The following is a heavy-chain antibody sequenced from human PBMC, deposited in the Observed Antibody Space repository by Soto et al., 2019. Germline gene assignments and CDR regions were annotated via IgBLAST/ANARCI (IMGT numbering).Heavy chain of an antibody. CDR3: ARDYDFWSGYPMGCGY. J-gene: IGHJ4*02. D-gene: IGHD3-3*01. Sequence: GGSLRLSCAASGFTFSSYSMNWVRQAPGKGLEWVSYISSSSSTIYYADSVKGRFTISRDNAKNSLYLQMNSLRAEDTAVYYCARDYDFWSGYPMGCGYWGQGTLVTVSS. CDR2: ISSSSSTI. CDR1: GFTFSSYS. V-gene: IGHV3-48*04.